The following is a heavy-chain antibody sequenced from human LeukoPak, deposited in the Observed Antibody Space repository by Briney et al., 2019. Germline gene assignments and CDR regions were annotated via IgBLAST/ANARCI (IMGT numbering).Heavy chain of an antibody. Sequence: PGGSLRLSCAASGFTVSSNYMCWVRQAPGKGLEWVSVIYSGGSTNYADSVKGRFTISRDNSKNTLYLQMNSLRAEDTAVYYCASLYYYDSSGYYPFDYWGQGTLVTVSS. CDR3: ASLYYYDSSGYYPFDY. D-gene: IGHD3-22*01. V-gene: IGHV3-66*01. CDR2: IYSGGST. CDR1: GFTVSSNY. J-gene: IGHJ4*02.